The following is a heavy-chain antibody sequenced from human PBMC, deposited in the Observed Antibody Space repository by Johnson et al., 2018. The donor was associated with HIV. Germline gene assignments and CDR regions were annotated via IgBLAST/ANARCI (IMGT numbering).Heavy chain of an antibody. D-gene: IGHD6-13*01. Sequence: EQLVESGGGLVQPGGSLRLSCAASGFTVSSNYMSWVRQAPGKGLEWVSVIYSGGSTYYADSVKGRFTISRDNSKNTLYLQMNSLRAEDTAVYYCAREAPGYSSSWYGEDAFDIWGQGTMVTVSS. CDR2: IYSGGST. J-gene: IGHJ3*02. CDR1: GFTVSSNY. CDR3: AREAPGYSSSWYGEDAFDI. V-gene: IGHV3-66*02.